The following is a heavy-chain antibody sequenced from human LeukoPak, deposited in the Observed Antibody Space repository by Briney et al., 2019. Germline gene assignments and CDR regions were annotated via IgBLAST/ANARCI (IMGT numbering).Heavy chain of an antibody. D-gene: IGHD5-24*01. Sequence: GGSLRLSCTASGFTLSSYSMNWVRQAPGKGLEWISYISYRSSPTHYADSVKGRFTISRDNAKNSLYLQMNSLSAEDTAVYYCARAPRGDDNWFDPWGQGTLVTVSS. CDR2: ISYRSSPT. V-gene: IGHV3-48*01. J-gene: IGHJ5*02. CDR3: ARAPRGDDNWFDP. CDR1: GFTLSSYS.